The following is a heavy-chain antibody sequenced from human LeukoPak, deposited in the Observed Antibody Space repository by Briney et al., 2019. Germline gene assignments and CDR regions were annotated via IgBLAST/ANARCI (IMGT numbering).Heavy chain of an antibody. CDR3: ARPDYGDHQFDY. Sequence: GGSLRLSCAASGFTFEHVGMSWVRQVPGKGLVWVSRINGDGSSIGYADSVKGRFTISRDNAKNTLYLQMNSLRAEDTAVYYCARPDYGDHQFDYWGQGSLVTVSS. V-gene: IGHV3-74*01. CDR1: GFTFEHVG. J-gene: IGHJ4*02. D-gene: IGHD4-17*01. CDR2: INGDGSSI.